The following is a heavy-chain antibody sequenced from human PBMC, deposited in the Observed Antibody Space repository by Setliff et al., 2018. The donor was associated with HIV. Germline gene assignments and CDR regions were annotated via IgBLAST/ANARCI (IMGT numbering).Heavy chain of an antibody. V-gene: IGHV4-61*09. Sequence: SETLSLTCSVSGGSITSGSYYWGWIRQPAGKGLEWIGHIYTNGSTSYSPSLKSRVTISVDTSRNQFSLRLSSVTAADTAVYYCARDRGGHYTGSYYYMDVWGKGTTVTVSS. CDR2: IYTNGST. CDR1: GGSITSGSYY. CDR3: ARDRGGHYTGSYYYMDV. D-gene: IGHD3-10*01. J-gene: IGHJ6*03.